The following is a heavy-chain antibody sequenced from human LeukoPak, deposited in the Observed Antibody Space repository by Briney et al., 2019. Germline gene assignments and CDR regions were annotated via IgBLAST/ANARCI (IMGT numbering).Heavy chain of an antibody. Sequence: GASVKVSCKASVYIFTSYSISWVRQAAGQGREWMGWISALKGNTKYAQKLQGRVTMTTDTSTSTAYMELRRLRSDDTAVYYCARAGYYDSSGFFDYWGQGTLVTVSS. CDR1: VYIFTSYS. J-gene: IGHJ4*02. CDR2: ISALKGNT. D-gene: IGHD3-22*01. V-gene: IGHV1-18*01. CDR3: ARAGYYDSSGFFDY.